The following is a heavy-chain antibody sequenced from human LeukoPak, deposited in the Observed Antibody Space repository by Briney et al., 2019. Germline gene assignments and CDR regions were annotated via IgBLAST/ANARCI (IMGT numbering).Heavy chain of an antibody. V-gene: IGHV1-69*13. J-gene: IGHJ4*02. CDR2: IIPIFGTA. D-gene: IGHD3-10*01. CDR3: ARLTYYYGSGSYFYFDY. Sequence: ASVKVSCEASGGTFSSYAISWVRQAPGQGLEWMGGIIPIFGTANYAQKFQGRVTITADESTSTAYMELSSLRSEDTAVYYCARLTYYYGSGSYFYFDYWGQGTLVTVSS. CDR1: GGTFSSYA.